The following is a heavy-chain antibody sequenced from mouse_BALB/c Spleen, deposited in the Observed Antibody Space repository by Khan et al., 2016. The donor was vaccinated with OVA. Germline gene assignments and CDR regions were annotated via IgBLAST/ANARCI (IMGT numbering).Heavy chain of an antibody. CDR1: GFSLTNYG. J-gene: IGHJ4*01. D-gene: IGHD2-4*01. CDR3: ARQPYYHYNVMDY. V-gene: IGHV2-6-1*01. Sequence: QVQLQQSGPGLVAPSQSLSITCTISGFSLTNYGVHWVRRPPGKGLEWLVVIWSDGSTTYNSALKSRLTITKDNSKSQVFLEMNSLQTDDTAIYFCARQPYYHYNVMDYWGQGTSVTVSS. CDR2: IWSDGST.